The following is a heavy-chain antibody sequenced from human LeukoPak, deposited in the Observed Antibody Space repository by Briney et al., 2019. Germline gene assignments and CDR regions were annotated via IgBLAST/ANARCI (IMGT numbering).Heavy chain of an antibody. CDR1: GGSISSSDYY. CDR2: LYYSGRT. Sequence: SETLSLTCAVSGGSISSSDYYWGWIRQPPGKGLEWIGSLYYSGRTYYNPSLKSRVTISVDTPKNQFSLKLSSVTAADTAVYYCARQIYSGYDSQCYWGQGTLVTVSS. J-gene: IGHJ4*02. CDR3: ARQIYSGYDSQCY. V-gene: IGHV4-39*01. D-gene: IGHD5-12*01.